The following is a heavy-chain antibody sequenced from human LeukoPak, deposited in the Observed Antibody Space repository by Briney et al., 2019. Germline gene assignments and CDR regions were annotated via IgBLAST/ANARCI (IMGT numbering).Heavy chain of an antibody. V-gene: IGHV3-7*01. J-gene: IGHJ5*02. CDR3: GRDPHHLCGSGRCWFDP. CDR1: GFTFSSYW. CDR2: IKQDGSEK. D-gene: IGHD3-10*01. Sequence: PGGSLRLSCAASGFTFSSYWMSWVRQAPGKGLEWVADIKQDGSEKNYVDSVKGRFTHSRENAKNSLYLQMTSLRAADTAVYYCGRDPHHLCGSGRCWFDPWGQGTLVTVSS.